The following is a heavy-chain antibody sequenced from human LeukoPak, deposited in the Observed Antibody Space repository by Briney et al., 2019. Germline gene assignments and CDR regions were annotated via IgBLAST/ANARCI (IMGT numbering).Heavy chain of an antibody. Sequence: SETLSLTCAVYGGSFSGYYWSWIRQPPGKGLEWIGEINHSGSTNYNPSLKSRVTISVDTSKNQFSLKLSSVTAADTAVYYCARERVAVAGPRFDYWGQGTLVTVSS. CDR3: ARERVAVAGPRFDY. CDR1: GGSFSGYY. CDR2: INHSGST. V-gene: IGHV4-34*01. D-gene: IGHD6-19*01. J-gene: IGHJ4*02.